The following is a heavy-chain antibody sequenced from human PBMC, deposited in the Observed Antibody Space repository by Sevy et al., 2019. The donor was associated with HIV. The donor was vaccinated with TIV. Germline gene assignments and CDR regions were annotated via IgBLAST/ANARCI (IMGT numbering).Heavy chain of an antibody. D-gene: IGHD1-7*01. CDR2: INHSGST. J-gene: IGHJ5*02. Sequence: SETLSLTCAVYGGSFSGYYWSWIRQPPGKGLEWIGEINHSGSTNYNPSLKSRVTISVDTSKNQFSLKLSSVTAAETAVYYCARGLPSLTGTTRGPFDPWGQGTLVTVSS. CDR1: GGSFSGYY. CDR3: ARGLPSLTGTTRGPFDP. V-gene: IGHV4-34*01.